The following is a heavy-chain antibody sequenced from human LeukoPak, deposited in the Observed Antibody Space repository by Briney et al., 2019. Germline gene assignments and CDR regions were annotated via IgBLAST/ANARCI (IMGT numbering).Heavy chain of an antibody. CDR2: IWYDVSNK. CDR3: AKGGVDTGMGAFDY. Sequence: GGSLRLSCAASAFTFSSYATHWVRQAPGKGRGWGAVIWYDVSNKYYADSVKGRFTISRDNSKNTLYLQMNSLRAEDTAVYYCAKGGVDTGMGAFDYWGQGTLVTVSS. CDR1: AFTFSSYA. D-gene: IGHD5-18*01. J-gene: IGHJ4*02. V-gene: IGHV3-33*06.